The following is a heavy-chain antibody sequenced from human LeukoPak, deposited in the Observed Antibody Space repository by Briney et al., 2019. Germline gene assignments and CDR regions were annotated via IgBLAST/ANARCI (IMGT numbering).Heavy chain of an antibody. CDR1: GASVGSSSYY. Sequence: PSETLSLTCAVSGASVGSSSYYWVWIRQPPGGGLEWVGSLYHSGDTYYNPSLKSRVTISVDTSRNQVSLRLTSVTAADTALYYCARAVHIRVEYWGQGSLVTVSS. CDR3: ARAVHIRVEY. D-gene: IGHD2-2*02. CDR2: LYHSGDT. V-gene: IGHV4-39*07. J-gene: IGHJ1*01.